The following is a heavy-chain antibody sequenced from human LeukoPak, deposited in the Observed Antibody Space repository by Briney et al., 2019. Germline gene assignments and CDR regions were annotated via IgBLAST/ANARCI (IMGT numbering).Heavy chain of an antibody. V-gene: IGHV4-61*01. CDR3: AKWHERLLAFDS. Sequence: SETLSLTCTVSGGSVSSGSYYWNWVRQSPEKGLEWIGYIHHTGKNYYNPSLKSRITMSVDTSKSQFFLKLSSVTAADTAVYYCAKWHERLLAFDSWGQGTLVTVSS. CDR2: IHHTGKN. J-gene: IGHJ4*02. D-gene: IGHD1-1*01. CDR1: GGSVSSGSYY.